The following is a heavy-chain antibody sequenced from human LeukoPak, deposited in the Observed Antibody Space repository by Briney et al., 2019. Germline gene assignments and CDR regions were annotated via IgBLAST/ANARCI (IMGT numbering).Heavy chain of an antibody. V-gene: IGHV1-69*13. CDR1: GGTFSSYA. Sequence: SVKVSCKASGGTFSSYAISWVRHAPAHWLELMGGIIPIFGTANYAQKFQGRVTITADESTSTAYMELSSLRSEDTAVYYCASSPGPDNWFDPWGQGTLVTVSS. CDR3: ASSPGPDNWFDP. J-gene: IGHJ5*02. CDR2: IIPIFGTA.